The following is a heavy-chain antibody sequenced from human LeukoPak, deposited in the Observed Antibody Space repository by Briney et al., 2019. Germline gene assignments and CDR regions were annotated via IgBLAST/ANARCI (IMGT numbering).Heavy chain of an antibody. D-gene: IGHD6-6*01. CDR3: ARQSISSRRAFDI. Sequence: PAETLSLTCTVSGGSISSYYWSWIRQPPGKGLVWIGYIYSSGSTNYNPSLKSRVTISVDTSNNQFSLMLTSVTAADSAVYYCARQSISSRRAFDIWGQGTMVTVSS. CDR2: IYSSGST. V-gene: IGHV4-59*08. CDR1: GGSISSYY. J-gene: IGHJ3*02.